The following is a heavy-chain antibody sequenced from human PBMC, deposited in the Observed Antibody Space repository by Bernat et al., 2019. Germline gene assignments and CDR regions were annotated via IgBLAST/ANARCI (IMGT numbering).Heavy chain of an antibody. V-gene: IGHV3-49*03. J-gene: IGHJ5*02. CDR2: ISGKAYGGTT. CDR1: GFTFGDYA. D-gene: IGHD2-21*02. CDR3: PRVGPYCGGDCYGNWFDP. Sequence: EVQLVESGGGLVQPGWSLRLSCTASGFTFGDYAMSWFRQAPGKRLEWVCCISGKAYGGTTESAASVKGRFTISRDYSKSIAYLQMNSLKTEDTAVYYCPRVGPYCGGDCYGNWFDPWGQGTLVTVSS.